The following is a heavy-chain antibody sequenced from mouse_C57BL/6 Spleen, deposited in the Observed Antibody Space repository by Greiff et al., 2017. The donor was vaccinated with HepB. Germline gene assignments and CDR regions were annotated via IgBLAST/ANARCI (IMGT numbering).Heavy chain of an antibody. CDR1: GYSFTDYN. Sequence: VQLQQSGPELVKPGASVKISCKASGYSFTDYNMNWVKQSNGKSLEWIGVINPNYGTTSYNQKFKGKATLTVDQASSTAYMQLNSLTSEDSAVYYCARRNLGDYYGSSYWYFDVWGTGTTVTVSS. D-gene: IGHD1-1*01. CDR3: ARRNLGDYYGSSYWYFDV. CDR2: INPNYGTT. V-gene: IGHV1-39*01. J-gene: IGHJ1*03.